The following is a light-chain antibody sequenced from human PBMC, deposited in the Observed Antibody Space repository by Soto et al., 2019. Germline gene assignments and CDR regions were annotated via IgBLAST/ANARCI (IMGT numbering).Light chain of an antibody. V-gene: IGKV3-15*01. CDR1: QSVSGN. J-gene: IGKJ5*01. CDR3: QKYNYRPPA. Sequence: EIVMTQSPATLSVSPGERAALSCRASQSVSGNLAWYQQTPGQAPRLLIYGASTRATGIPARFSGSGFGTEFTLTISSLKSEDFAVYYCQKYNYRPPAFGQGTRLEMK. CDR2: GAS.